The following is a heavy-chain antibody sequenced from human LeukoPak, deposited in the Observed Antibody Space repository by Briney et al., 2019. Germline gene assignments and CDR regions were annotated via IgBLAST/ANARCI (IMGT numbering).Heavy chain of an antibody. CDR1: GFTFSSYW. Sequence: PGGSLRLSCAASGFTFSSYWMSWVRQAPGKGLEWVANIKQDGSEKYYVDSVKGRFTISRDNAKNSLYLQMNSLRAEDTAMYYCASQVPRDGYNYRYFDYWGQGTLVTVSS. CDR3: ASQVPRDGYNYRYFDY. J-gene: IGHJ4*02. D-gene: IGHD5-24*01. V-gene: IGHV3-7*01. CDR2: IKQDGSEK.